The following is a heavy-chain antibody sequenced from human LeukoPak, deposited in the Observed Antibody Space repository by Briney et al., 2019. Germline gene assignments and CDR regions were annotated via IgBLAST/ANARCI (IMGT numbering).Heavy chain of an antibody. Sequence: GGSLRLSCAASGFTFSSYAMSWVRQAPGKGLVWVSRINSDGSSTSYADSVKGRFTISRDNAKNTLYLQMNSLRAEDTAVYYCARNIAAHYYYYMDVWGKGTTVTVSS. V-gene: IGHV3-74*01. CDR2: INSDGSST. CDR1: GFTFSSYA. CDR3: ARNIAAHYYYYMDV. J-gene: IGHJ6*03. D-gene: IGHD6-13*01.